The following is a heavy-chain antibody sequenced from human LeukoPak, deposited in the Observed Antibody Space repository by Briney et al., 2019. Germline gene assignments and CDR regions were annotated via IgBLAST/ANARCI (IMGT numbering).Heavy chain of an antibody. V-gene: IGHV3-9*01. CDR2: ISWNSGSI. CDR1: GFAFDDYA. Sequence: GGSLRLSCAASGFAFDDYAMHWVRQAPGKGLEWVSGISWNSGSIGYADSVKGQFTISRDNAKNSLYLQMNSLRPEDTALYYCAKDWGSGWYGIFDFWGQGTLVTVSS. CDR3: AKDWGSGWYGIFDF. D-gene: IGHD6-19*01. J-gene: IGHJ4*02.